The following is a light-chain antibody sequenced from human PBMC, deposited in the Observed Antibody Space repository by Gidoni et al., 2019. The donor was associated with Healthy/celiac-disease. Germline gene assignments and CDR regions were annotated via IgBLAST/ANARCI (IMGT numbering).Light chain of an antibody. V-gene: IGKV1-9*01. CDR3: QQINSYPRT. CDR1: QSISSY. J-gene: IGKJ4*01. Sequence: DFPITQPPSLLSASVGDRVTITCRASQSISSYLNWYQQKPGKAPKLLIYAASTLQSGVPSRFSGSGSGTEFTLTISSLQPEDFATYYCQQINSYPRTFGEGTKVEIK. CDR2: AAS.